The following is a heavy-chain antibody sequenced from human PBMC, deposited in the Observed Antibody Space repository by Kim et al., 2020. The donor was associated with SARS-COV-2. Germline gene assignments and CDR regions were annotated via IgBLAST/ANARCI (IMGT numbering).Heavy chain of an antibody. V-gene: IGHV1-69*13. J-gene: IGHJ3*02. CDR3: ARRQDGVWALIDWNDDHDAFHI. CDR2: IIPIFGTA. D-gene: IGHD1-1*01. Sequence: SVKVSCKASGGTFSSYAISWVRQAPGQGLEWMGGIIPIFGTANYAQKFQGRVTIPADESTSTAYMELSSLRSEDTAVYYCARRQDGVWALIDWNDDHDAFHIWGQGTMVTVSS. CDR1: GGTFSSYA.